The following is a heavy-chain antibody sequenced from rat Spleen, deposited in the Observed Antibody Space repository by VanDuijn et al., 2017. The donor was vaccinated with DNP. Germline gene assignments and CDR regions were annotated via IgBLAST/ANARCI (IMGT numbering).Heavy chain of an antibody. CDR1: GFTFSDYY. Sequence: EVQLVESGGGLVQPGRSLKLSCAASGFTFSDYYMAWVRQAPTKGLEWVAYIGYDGGHTDYGDYVKGRFTISRDNAKSNLYLQINSLRFEDMATYYCARHVLPLRVWDYWGQGVMVTVSS. J-gene: IGHJ2*01. D-gene: IGHD1-4*01. V-gene: IGHV5-22*01. CDR3: ARHVLPLRVWDY. CDR2: IGYDGGHT.